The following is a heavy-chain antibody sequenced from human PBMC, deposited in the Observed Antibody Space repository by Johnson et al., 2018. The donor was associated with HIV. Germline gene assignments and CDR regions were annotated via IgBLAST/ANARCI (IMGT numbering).Heavy chain of an antibody. J-gene: IGHJ3*02. CDR1: GFTFSSYA. CDR3: ARDPSLDAFDI. V-gene: IGHV3-7*03. Sequence: VQLVESGGGLVKPGGSLRLSCAASGFTFSSYAMHWVRQAPGKGLEWVANIKQDGSEKYYVDSVKGRFTISRDNVKNSLYLQMNSLRAEDTAVYFCARDPSLDAFDIWGQGTMVTVSS. CDR2: IKQDGSEK.